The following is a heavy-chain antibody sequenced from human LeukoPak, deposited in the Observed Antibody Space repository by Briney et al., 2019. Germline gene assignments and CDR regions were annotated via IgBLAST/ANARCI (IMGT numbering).Heavy chain of an antibody. V-gene: IGHV3-48*03. J-gene: IGHJ3*02. CDR2: IGYNENIM. D-gene: IGHD3-22*01. Sequence: GGSLRLSCAASGLTFSSYEMNWVRQAPGKGLEWVSYIGYNENIMYYADSVKGRFTISGDNARNSLYLQMNSLSPEDTAVYYCAAYSDTSGKAFDIWGQGTVVTVSS. CDR3: AAYSDTSGKAFDI. CDR1: GLTFSSYE.